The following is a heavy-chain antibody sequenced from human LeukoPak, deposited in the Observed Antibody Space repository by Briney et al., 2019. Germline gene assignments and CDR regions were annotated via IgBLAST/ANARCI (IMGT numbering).Heavy chain of an antibody. J-gene: IGHJ4*02. D-gene: IGHD2-15*01. CDR3: ARVLGGSNFDC. CDR2: IYYSGST. CDR1: GGSISSSSYY. V-gene: IGHV4-39*07. Sequence: SETLSLTCTVSGGSISSSSYYWGWIRQPPGKGLEWIGSIYYSGSTYYNPSLKSRVTISVDTSKNQFSLKLSSVTAADTAVYYCARVLGGSNFDCWGQGTLVAVSS.